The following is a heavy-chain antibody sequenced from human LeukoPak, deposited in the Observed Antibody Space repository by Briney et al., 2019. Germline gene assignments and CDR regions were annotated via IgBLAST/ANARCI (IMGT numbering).Heavy chain of an antibody. V-gene: IGHV4-61*01. J-gene: IGHJ4*02. CDR1: GGSISSSSYF. CDR3: ARAREFSSSSGRAYYFDY. D-gene: IGHD6-6*01. CDR2: IYYSGNT. Sequence: SETLSLTCTVSGGSISSSSYFWIWIRQPPGKGLEWIGYIYYSGNTNSNPSLKSRVTISLDTSKNQFSLKLSSVTAADTAVYYCARAREFSSSSGRAYYFDYWGQGTLVTVSS.